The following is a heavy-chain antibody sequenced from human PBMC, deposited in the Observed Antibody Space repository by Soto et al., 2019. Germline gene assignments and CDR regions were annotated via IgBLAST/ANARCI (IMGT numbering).Heavy chain of an antibody. J-gene: IGHJ3*02. CDR1: GGTFSSYA. V-gene: IGHV1-69*13. CDR2: IIPIFGTA. CDR3: ARRYYDSSGYYFAFDI. D-gene: IGHD3-22*01. Sequence: SVKVSCKASGGTFSSYAISWVRQAPGQGLEWMGGIIPIFGTANYAQKFQGRVAITADESTSTAYMELSSLRSEDTAVYYCARRYYDSSGYYFAFDIWGQGTMVTVS.